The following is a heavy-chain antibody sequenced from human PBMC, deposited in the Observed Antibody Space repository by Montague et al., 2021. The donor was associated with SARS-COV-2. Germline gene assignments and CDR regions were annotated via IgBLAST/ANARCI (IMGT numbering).Heavy chain of an antibody. CDR3: AGDRGVQYQLQMPFYFDY. V-gene: IGHV4-61*01. CDR1: GGSISSGSYY. D-gene: IGHD2-2*01. CDR2: IYYSGST. Sequence: SETLSLTCTVSGGSISSGSYYWSWIRQHPGKGLEWIGYIYYSGSTNYNPSLKSRATISVDTSKNQFSLRLSSVTAADTAVYYCAGDRGVQYQLQMPFYFDYWGQGTLVTVSS. J-gene: IGHJ4*02.